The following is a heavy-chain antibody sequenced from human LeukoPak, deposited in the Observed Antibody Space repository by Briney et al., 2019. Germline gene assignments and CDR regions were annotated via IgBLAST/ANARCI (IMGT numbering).Heavy chain of an antibody. CDR2: IWYDGSNK. CDR3: ARDFKLRYFDWLMFDY. CDR1: GFTFSGYG. V-gene: IGHV3-33*01. Sequence: GGSLRLSCAASGFTFSGYGMQWVRQAPGKGLEGGAVIWYDGSNKYYADSVKGRFTISRDNSKNTLYLQMNSLRAEDTAVYYCARDFKLRYFDWLMFDYWGQGTLVTVSS. J-gene: IGHJ4*02. D-gene: IGHD3-9*01.